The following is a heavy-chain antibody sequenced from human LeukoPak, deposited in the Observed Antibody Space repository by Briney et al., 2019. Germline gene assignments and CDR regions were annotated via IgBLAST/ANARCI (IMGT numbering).Heavy chain of an antibody. CDR3: ARQIWGFVWGSYRGFDY. Sequence: SQTLSLTCTVSGGSISSGGYYWSWIRQHPGKGLEWIGYINYSGSTYYNPSLKSRVTISVDTSKNQFSLKLSSVTAADTAVYYCARQIWGFVWGSYRGFDYWGQGTLVTVSS. CDR2: INYSGST. CDR1: GGSISSGGYY. D-gene: IGHD3-16*02. J-gene: IGHJ4*02. V-gene: IGHV4-31*03.